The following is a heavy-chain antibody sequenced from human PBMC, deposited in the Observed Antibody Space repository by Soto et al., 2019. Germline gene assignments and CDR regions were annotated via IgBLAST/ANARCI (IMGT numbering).Heavy chain of an antibody. CDR1: GGSISSYY. CDR3: ARVRPYDSSGYYDSPLDY. J-gene: IGHJ4*02. V-gene: IGHV4-59*01. Sequence: SETLSLTCTVSGGSISSYYWSWIRQPPGKGLEWIGYIYYSGSTNYNPSLKSRVTISVDTSKNQFSLKLSSVTAADTAVYYCARVRPYDSSGYYDSPLDYWGQGTLVTVSS. D-gene: IGHD3-22*01. CDR2: IYYSGST.